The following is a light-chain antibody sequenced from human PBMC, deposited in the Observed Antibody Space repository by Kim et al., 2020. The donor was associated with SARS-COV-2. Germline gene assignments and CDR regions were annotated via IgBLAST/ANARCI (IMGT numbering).Light chain of an antibody. Sequence: DIQMTQPPSSLSASVGHRVTITCRASQGISNYLVWYQQKPVKVPKVLIYPASTLQSGVPSRFSGSGSGTEFTLTISSLQPEDAATYYCQKYSTAPWTFGQETKVDIK. CDR3: QKYSTAPWT. CDR2: PAS. J-gene: IGKJ1*01. V-gene: IGKV1-27*01. CDR1: QGISNY.